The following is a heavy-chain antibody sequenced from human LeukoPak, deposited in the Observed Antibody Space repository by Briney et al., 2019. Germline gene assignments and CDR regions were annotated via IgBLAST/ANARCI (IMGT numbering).Heavy chain of an antibody. Sequence: ASVKVSFKASGYTFTDHYIHWMRQAPGQGPEGMGWIYPKSGGTNSAQKFQGRVTLTRDTSISTTYMELTGLRSDDTAVYYCARIAGSGSLNWFDPWGQGTLVTVSA. CDR1: GYTFTDHY. V-gene: IGHV1-2*02. CDR3: ARIAGSGSLNWFDP. CDR2: IYPKSGGT. D-gene: IGHD3-10*01. J-gene: IGHJ5*02.